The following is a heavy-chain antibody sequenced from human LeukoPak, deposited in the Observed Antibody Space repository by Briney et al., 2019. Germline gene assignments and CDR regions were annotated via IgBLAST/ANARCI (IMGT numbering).Heavy chain of an antibody. D-gene: IGHD1-26*01. Sequence: SVKVSCKASGGTFSSYAISWVRQAPGQGLEWMGRIIPIFGTANYAQKFQGRVTITTDESTSTAYMELSSLRSEDTAAYYCARDRIVGATTGYYYYMDVWGKGTTVTVSS. CDR2: IIPIFGTA. CDR3: ARDRIVGATTGYYYYMDV. V-gene: IGHV1-69*05. CDR1: GGTFSSYA. J-gene: IGHJ6*03.